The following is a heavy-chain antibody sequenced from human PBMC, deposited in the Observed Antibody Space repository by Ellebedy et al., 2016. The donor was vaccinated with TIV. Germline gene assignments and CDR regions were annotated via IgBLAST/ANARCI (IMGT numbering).Heavy chain of an antibody. J-gene: IGHJ4*02. V-gene: IGHV3-23*01. Sequence: GGSLRLSXAASGFTFSTYPMTWVRQAPGKGLDWVSSIGESGTDIYYAVSVKGRFTISRDNSGNTLYLQMNSLRAEDTAVYYCTRVGREIPTYWGQGTLVTVSS. CDR1: GFTFSTYP. CDR3: TRVGREIPTY. CDR2: IGESGTDI. D-gene: IGHD1-26*01.